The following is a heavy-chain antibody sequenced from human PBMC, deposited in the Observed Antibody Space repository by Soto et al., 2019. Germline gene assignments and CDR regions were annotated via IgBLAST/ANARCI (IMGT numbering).Heavy chain of an antibody. V-gene: IGHV1-8*01. CDR3: ARGRAMVRGVIIGYYYGMDV. Sequence: QVQLVQSGAEVKKPGASVKVSCKASGYTFTSYDINWVRQATGQGLEWMGWMNPNSGNTGYAQKFQGRVTMTRNTSISTAYMELSSPRSEDTAVYYCARGRAMVRGVIIGYYYGMDVWGQGTTVTVSS. CDR1: GYTFTSYD. J-gene: IGHJ6*02. D-gene: IGHD3-10*01. CDR2: MNPNSGNT.